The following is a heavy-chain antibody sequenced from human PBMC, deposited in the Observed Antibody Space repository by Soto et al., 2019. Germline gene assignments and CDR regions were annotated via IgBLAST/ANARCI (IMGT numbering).Heavy chain of an antibody. CDR1: GFTFTSYW. D-gene: IGHD3-22*01. CDR3: ARDSVRGYYDSSGYFTALDY. CDR2: IKEDGSEK. Sequence: QAGGSLRLSCAASGFTFTSYWMSWVRQAPGKGLEWVANIKEDGSEKYYVDSVKGRFTISRDNAKNSLCLQMNSLRAEDTAVYYCARDSVRGYYDSSGYFTALDYWGQGTLVTVSS. J-gene: IGHJ4*02. V-gene: IGHV3-7*01.